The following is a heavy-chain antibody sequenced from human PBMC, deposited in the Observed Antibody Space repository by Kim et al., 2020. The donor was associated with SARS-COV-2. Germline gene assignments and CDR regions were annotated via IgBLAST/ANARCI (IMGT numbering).Heavy chain of an antibody. CDR1: GFTFSSYA. V-gene: IGHV3-30*04. Sequence: GGSLRLSCAASGFTFSSYAMHWVRQAPGKGLEWVAVISYDGSNKYYADSVKGRFTISRDNSKNTLYLQMNSLRAEDTAVYYCARAFRFYGDYGWFDPWGQGTLVTVSS. J-gene: IGHJ5*02. CDR3: ARAFRFYGDYGWFDP. D-gene: IGHD4-17*01. CDR2: ISYDGSNK.